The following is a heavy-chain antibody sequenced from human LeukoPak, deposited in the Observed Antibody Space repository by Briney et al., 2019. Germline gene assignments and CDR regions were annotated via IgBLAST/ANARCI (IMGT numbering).Heavy chain of an antibody. V-gene: IGHV4-31*03. CDR2: IYYSGST. J-gene: IGHJ4*02. CDR1: GDSTSSGGYY. CDR3: AGGAGYCSTTTCYSYFAH. D-gene: IGHD2-2*01. Sequence: PSETLSLTCTASGDSTSSGGYYWSWIRQHPGKGLEWIGYIYYSGSTYYNPSLKSRVTISEDTSQNQFSLKLSSVTAADTAVYFCAGGAGYCSTTTCYSYFAHWGQGALVTVSS.